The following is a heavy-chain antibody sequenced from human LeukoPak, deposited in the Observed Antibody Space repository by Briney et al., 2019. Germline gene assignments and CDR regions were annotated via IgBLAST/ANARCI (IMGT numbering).Heavy chain of an antibody. Sequence: SETLSLTCTLSGGSMTTHHWNWIRQTPGKGLEWIGYVFDSGRTKVNPSLKSRVTLSADTSKNQLSLRLSSVTAADTAMYYCTTIKRGDIFGYFDFWGQGILVTVPS. CDR3: TTIKRGDIFGYFDF. D-gene: IGHD5-18*01. CDR1: GGSMTTHH. V-gene: IGHV4-59*11. J-gene: IGHJ4*02. CDR2: VFDSGRT.